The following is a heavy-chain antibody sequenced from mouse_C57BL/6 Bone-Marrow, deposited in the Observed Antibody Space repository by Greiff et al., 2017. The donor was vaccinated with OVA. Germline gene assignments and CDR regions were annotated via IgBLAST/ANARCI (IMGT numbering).Heavy chain of an antibody. CDR2: ISSGGDYI. CDR1: GFTFSSYA. V-gene: IGHV5-9-1*02. Sequence: EVKVVESGEGLVKPGGSLKLSCAASGFTFSSYAMSWVRQTPEKRLEWVAYISSGGDYIYYADTVKGRFTISRDNARNTLYLQMSSLKSEDTAMYYCTRDEDYYGSSYYWYFDVWGTGTTVTVSS. D-gene: IGHD1-1*01. J-gene: IGHJ1*03. CDR3: TRDEDYYGSSYYWYFDV.